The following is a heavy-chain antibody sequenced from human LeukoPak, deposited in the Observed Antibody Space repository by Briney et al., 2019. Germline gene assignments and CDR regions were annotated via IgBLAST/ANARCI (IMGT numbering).Heavy chain of an antibody. CDR3: ARGVDY. CDR2: ISYDGSNK. CDR1: GFTFSSYG. V-gene: IGHV3-30*03. Sequence: GGSLRLSCAASGFTFSSYGMHWVRQAPGKGLEWVAVISYDGSNKYYADSVKGRFTISRDNAKNTLYLQMNSLRAEDTAVYYCARGVDYWGQGTLVTVSS. J-gene: IGHJ4*02.